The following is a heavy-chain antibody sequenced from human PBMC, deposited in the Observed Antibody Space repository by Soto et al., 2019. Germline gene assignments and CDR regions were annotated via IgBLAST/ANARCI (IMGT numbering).Heavy chain of an antibody. J-gene: IGHJ6*02. CDR2: IGTSGKTI. CDR3: ARDPAIYSGKFDYGLDV. V-gene: IGHV3-48*03. Sequence: GGSLRLSCAVSGFTFSSYEMNWVRQAPGEGLEWVSYIGTSGKTIYYADSVRGRFTISRDNAKNSLYLQMNSLRAEDTAVYFCARDPAIYSGKFDYGLDVWGRGTTVTVSS. CDR1: GFTFSSYE. D-gene: IGHD4-4*01.